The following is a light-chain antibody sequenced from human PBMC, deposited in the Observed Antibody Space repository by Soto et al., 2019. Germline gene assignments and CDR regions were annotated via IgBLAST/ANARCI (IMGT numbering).Light chain of an antibody. CDR2: GAS. V-gene: IGKV3-15*01. J-gene: IGKJ1*01. CDR1: QSVSSY. CDR3: QQYNNWPPWT. Sequence: EIVMTQSPATLSLSPGERATLSCRASQSVSSYLAWYQQKPDQAPRLLIYGASTRATGIPARFSGSGSGTEFTLTISSLQSEDFAVYYCQQYNNWPPWTFGQGTKVDI.